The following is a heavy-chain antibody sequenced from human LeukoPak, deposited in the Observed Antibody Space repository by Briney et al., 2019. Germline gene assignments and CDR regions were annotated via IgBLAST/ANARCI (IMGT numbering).Heavy chain of an antibody. D-gene: IGHD6-19*01. CDR1: AGSISHYY. J-gene: IGHJ4*02. V-gene: IGHV4-4*07. CDR3: ARETYSRGHDY. CDR2: INPSGST. Sequence: PSETLSLTCTVSAGSISHYYWSFLRQPAGKGLEWVGRINPSGSTNYNPSLKSRVTISIDKSMNQLSLRLSSVTAADTAVYFCARETYSRGHDYWGQGTLVTVSS.